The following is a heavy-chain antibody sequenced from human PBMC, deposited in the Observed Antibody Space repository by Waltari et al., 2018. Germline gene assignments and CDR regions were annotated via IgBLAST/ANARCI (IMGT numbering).Heavy chain of an antibody. J-gene: IGHJ4*02. Sequence: EVQLVESGGGLVKPGGSLRLSCAASGFTFSSYSMHWVRQAPGKGMEWVSSISSSSSYIYYADSVKGRFTISRDNAKNSLYLQMNSLRAEDAAVYYCARGMVGAAYFDCWGQGALVSVSS. CDR2: ISSSSSYI. V-gene: IGHV3-21*01. CDR1: GFTFSSYS. D-gene: IGHD1-26*01. CDR3: ARGMVGAAYFDC.